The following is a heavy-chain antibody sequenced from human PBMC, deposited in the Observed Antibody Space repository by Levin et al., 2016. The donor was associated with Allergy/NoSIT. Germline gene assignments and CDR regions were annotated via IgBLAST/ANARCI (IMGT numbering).Heavy chain of an antibody. CDR3: AVASGRFLEWLGFHDAFDI. V-gene: IGHV4-59*01. J-gene: IGHJ3*02. D-gene: IGHD3-3*01. CDR2: IYYSGST. Sequence: WIRQPPGKGLEWIGYIYYSGSTNYNPSLKSRVTISVDTSKNQFSLKLSSVTAADTAVYYCAVASGRFLEWLGFHDAFDIWGQGTMVTVSS.